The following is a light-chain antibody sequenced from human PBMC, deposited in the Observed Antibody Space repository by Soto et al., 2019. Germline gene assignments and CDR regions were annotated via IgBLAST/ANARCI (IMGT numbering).Light chain of an antibody. V-gene: IGKV3-20*01. Sequence: EIVLTQSPGTLSLSPGERATLSCRASQSVSSSYLAWYQQKPGQAPRLLIYGASSRATGIPDRFSGSGCGTDFTLTISRLEPEDFAVYYCQKYGSSPGTFGEGTKVEIK. CDR3: QKYGSSPGT. CDR2: GAS. J-gene: IGKJ1*01. CDR1: QSVSSSY.